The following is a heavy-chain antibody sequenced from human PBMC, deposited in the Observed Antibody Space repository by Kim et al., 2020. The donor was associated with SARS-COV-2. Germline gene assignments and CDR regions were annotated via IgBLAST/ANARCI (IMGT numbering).Heavy chain of an antibody. Sequence: GGSLRLSFEGSGFTFSNHGLNWVRLAPGKGLEWVAGISGTGTTFYADSVKGRFSISRDTSKNTLFLQMSGLRAEDTAVYYCAKVVQGRSRWHEFYYYYG. CDR3: AKVVQGRSRWHEFYYYYG. CDR1: GFTFSNHG. J-gene: IGHJ6*01. D-gene: IGHD6-19*01. CDR2: ISGTGTT. V-gene: IGHV3-23*01.